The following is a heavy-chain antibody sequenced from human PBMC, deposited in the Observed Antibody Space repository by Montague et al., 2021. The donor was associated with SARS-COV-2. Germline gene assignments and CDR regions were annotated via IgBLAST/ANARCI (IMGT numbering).Heavy chain of an antibody. Sequence: SKTLSLTCTVSGGSISSSSYYWGWICQPPGKGLEWIGNIFYSGSTYYNTSLKSRVTISVDTSKNQFSLRLSSVTAADTAVYYCARLPYFYDSTHAFDIWGQGTMVTVSS. J-gene: IGHJ3*02. CDR3: ARLPYFYDSTHAFDI. CDR2: IFYSGST. D-gene: IGHD3-22*01. CDR1: GGSISSSSYY. V-gene: IGHV4-39*01.